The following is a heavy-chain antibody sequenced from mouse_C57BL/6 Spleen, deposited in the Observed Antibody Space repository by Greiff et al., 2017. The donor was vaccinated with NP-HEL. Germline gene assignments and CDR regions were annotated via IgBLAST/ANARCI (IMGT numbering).Heavy chain of an antibody. CDR3: ARLDYYDYDGFAY. CDR2: IYPGDGDT. D-gene: IGHD2-4*01. Sequence: ESGPELVKPGASVKISCKASGYAFSSSWMNWVKQRPGKGLEWIGRIYPGDGDTNYNGKFKGKATLTADKSSSTAYMQLSSLTSEDSAVYFCARLDYYDYDGFAYWGQGTLVTVSA. J-gene: IGHJ3*01. V-gene: IGHV1-82*01. CDR1: GYAFSSSW.